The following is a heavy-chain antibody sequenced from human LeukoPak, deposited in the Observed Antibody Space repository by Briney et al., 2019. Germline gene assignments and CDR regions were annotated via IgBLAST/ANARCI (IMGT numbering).Heavy chain of an antibody. Sequence: SGGSLSLSCVASGFTFTNYAMTWVRQAPGKGLEWVSAISGSGSKTYYAYSVKGLFTISRNHSNNTVYLQMNSLRGDDTAVYYCAKSRARREGSSGSTDYWGQGTLVTVSS. CDR2: ISGSGSKT. CDR1: GFTFTNYA. CDR3: AKSRARREGSSGSTDY. D-gene: IGHD3-22*01. V-gene: IGHV3-23*01. J-gene: IGHJ4*02.